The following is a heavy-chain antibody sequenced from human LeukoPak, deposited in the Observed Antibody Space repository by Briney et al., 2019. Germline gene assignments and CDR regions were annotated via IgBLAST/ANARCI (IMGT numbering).Heavy chain of an antibody. J-gene: IGHJ6*02. D-gene: IGHD3-3*01. Sequence: SVKLSFKSSGGTFSSYAISWVRQAPGPGLEWMGRIIPILGIANYAQKFQGRVTITADKSTSTAYMELGRLRSEDAAVYYCARGDFWSGYTYYYYGMDVWGQGTTVTVSS. CDR2: IIPILGIA. CDR3: ARGDFWSGYTYYYYGMDV. CDR1: GGTFSSYA. V-gene: IGHV1-69*04.